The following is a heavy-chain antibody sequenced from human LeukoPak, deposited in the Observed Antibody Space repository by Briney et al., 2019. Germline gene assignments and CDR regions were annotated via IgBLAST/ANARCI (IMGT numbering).Heavy chain of an antibody. CDR1: GFTFSSYS. Sequence: GGSLRLSCAASGFTFSSYSMNWVRQAPGKGLEWVSSISSSSSYIYYADSVKGRFTISGDNAKNSLYLQMNSLRAEDTAVYYCARDRELNYGDYGAFDIWGQGTMVTVSS. CDR2: ISSSSSYI. D-gene: IGHD4-17*01. CDR3: ARDRELNYGDYGAFDI. V-gene: IGHV3-21*01. J-gene: IGHJ3*02.